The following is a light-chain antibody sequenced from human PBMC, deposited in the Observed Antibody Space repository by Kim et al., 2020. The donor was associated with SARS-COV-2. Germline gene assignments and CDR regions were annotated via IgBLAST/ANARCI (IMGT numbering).Light chain of an antibody. J-gene: IGKJ4*01. CDR3: MQGTHWPLT. Sequence: DVGMTQSPLSLPVTLGQPASISCRSSQSLVHSDGSTYLNWFQQRPGQSPRRLIYKVSNRDSGVPDRFSGSGSGTDFTLKISSVEAEDVGVYYCMQGTHWPLTFGGGTKVDIK. CDR1: QSLVHSDGSTY. V-gene: IGKV2-30*02. CDR2: KVS.